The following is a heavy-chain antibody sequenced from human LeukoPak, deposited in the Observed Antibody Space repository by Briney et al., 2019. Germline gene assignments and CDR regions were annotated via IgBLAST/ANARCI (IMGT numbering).Heavy chain of an antibody. J-gene: IGHJ6*04. CDR3: AKDLRFFNV. CDR1: GFTFSSYA. V-gene: IGHV3-23*01. CDR2: ISTSGGST. Sequence: PGGSLRLSCTASGFTFSSYAMTWVRQAPGKGLEWVSAISTSGGSTYYADSVKGRFTIFRDNSKNTLYLQMNSLRAEYTAVYYCAKDLRFFNVWGKGTTVTVFS. D-gene: IGHD3-3*01.